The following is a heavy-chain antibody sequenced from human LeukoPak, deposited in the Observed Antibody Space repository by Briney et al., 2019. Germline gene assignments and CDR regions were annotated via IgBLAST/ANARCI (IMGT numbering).Heavy chain of an antibody. D-gene: IGHD5-12*01. CDR3: ARPFAPRGFYGMDV. CDR2: IYTSGST. CDR1: GGSISSYY. Sequence: SETLSLTCTVSGGSISSYYWSWIRQPAGKGLEWIGRIYTSGSTNYNPSLKSRVTMSVDTSKNQFSLKLSSVTAADTAVYYCARPFAPRGFYGMDVWGQGTTVTVSS. V-gene: IGHV4-4*07. J-gene: IGHJ6*02.